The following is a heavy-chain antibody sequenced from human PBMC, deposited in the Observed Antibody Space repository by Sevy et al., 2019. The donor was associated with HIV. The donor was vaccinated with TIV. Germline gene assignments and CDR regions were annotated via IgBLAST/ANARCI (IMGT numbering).Heavy chain of an antibody. CDR1: GFTFRSYW. J-gene: IGHJ4*02. D-gene: IGHD4-4*01. V-gene: IGHV3-74*01. CDR2: IDSDGNTA. CDR3: ASGKPEYSHHYY. Sequence: GGSLRLSCAASGFTFRSYWMNWVRQAPGKGLVWVSRIDSDGNTATYADSVKGRFTISRDNTKKTLYLQMNRVRVEDTAVYYCASGKPEYSHHYYWGQGTLVTVSS.